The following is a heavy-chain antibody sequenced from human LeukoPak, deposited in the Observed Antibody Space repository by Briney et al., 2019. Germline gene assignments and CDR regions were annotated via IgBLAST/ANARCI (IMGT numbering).Heavy chain of an antibody. CDR2: ISAYNGNT. J-gene: IGHJ6*03. D-gene: IGHD2-2*01. CDR3: ARYCSSTSWTYYYYYMDV. Sequence: GASVKVSCKVSGYTLTEISMHWVRQAPGQGLEWMGWISAYNGNTNYAQKLQGRVTMTTDTSTSTAYMELRSLRSDDTAVYYCARYCSSTSWTYYYYYMDVWGKGTTVTISS. V-gene: IGHV1-18*01. CDR1: GYTLTEIS.